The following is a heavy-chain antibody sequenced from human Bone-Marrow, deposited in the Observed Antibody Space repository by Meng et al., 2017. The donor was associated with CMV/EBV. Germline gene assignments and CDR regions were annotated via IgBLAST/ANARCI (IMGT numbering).Heavy chain of an antibody. J-gene: IGHJ6*02. CDR2: INPRGGST. CDR3: ARGDTIFGVVINLGYYYGMDV. D-gene: IGHD3-3*01. CDR1: GYTFTSYY. V-gene: IGHV1-46*01. Sequence: AGVKVPLRASGYTFTSYYMHWVRQAPGQGLEWMGIINPRGGSTSYAQKFQGRVTMTRDTSTSTVYMELSSLRSEDTAVYYCARGDTIFGVVINLGYYYGMDVWGQGTTVTVSS.